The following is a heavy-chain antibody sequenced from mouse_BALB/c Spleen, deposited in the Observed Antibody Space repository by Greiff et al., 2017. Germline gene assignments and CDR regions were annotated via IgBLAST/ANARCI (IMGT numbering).Heavy chain of an antibody. CDR2: ISSGGSYT. CDR1: GFTFSSYA. Sequence: DVQLVESGGGLVKPGGSLKLSCAASGFTFSSYAMSWVRQTPEKRLEWVATISSGGSYTYYPDSVKGRFTISRDNAKNTLYLQMSSLKSEDTAMYYCARQGGNYWYFDVWGAGTTVTVSS. V-gene: IGHV5-9-3*01. D-gene: IGHD2-1*01. CDR3: ARQGGNYWYFDV. J-gene: IGHJ1*01.